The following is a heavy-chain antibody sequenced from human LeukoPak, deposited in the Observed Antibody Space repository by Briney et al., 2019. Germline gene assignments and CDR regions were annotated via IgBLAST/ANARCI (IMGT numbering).Heavy chain of an antibody. CDR3: ASATGIDGYTSGYDF. D-gene: IGHD5-18*01. V-gene: IGHV1-8*02. Sequence: ASVKVSCKASGYTFTSYGISWVRQATGQGLEWMGWMNPNSGNTGYAQKFQGRVTMTRNTSINTAYMELSSLRSEDTAVYYCASATGIDGYTSGYDFWGQGTLVTVSS. CDR2: MNPNSGNT. J-gene: IGHJ4*02. CDR1: GYTFTSYG.